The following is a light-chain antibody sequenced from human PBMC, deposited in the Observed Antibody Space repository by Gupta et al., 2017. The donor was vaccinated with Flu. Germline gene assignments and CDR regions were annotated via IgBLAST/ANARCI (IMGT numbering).Light chain of an antibody. Sequence: SSALTHPPSVSVSPGQAARSTFSGDELPNRYVYWYQQKSGRAPVLVIYEDSKRPSGIPGRFSGSTSGTMATLTISGAQAVDEADDYYYITDGNAHQRVFGGGTKLTVL. V-gene: IGLV3-10*01. CDR1: ELPNRY. CDR2: EDS. CDR3: YITDGNAHQRV. J-gene: IGLJ3*02.